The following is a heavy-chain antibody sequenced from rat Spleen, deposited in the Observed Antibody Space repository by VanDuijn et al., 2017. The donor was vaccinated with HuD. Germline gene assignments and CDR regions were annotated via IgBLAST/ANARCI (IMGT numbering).Heavy chain of an antibody. CDR2: IDYSGRT. CDR1: GYSITSNY. V-gene: IGHV3-1*01. D-gene: IGHD1-6*01. CDR3: TRGLSMSSTNYYYALFAY. Sequence: EVQLQESGPGLVKPSQSLSLTCSVTGYSITSNYWGWIRKFPGNKMEWMGYIDYSGRTSYNPSLKSRISITRDTPKNQFFLQLNSVTTEDTATYYCTRGLSMSSTNYYYALFAYWGQGTLVTVSS. J-gene: IGHJ3*01.